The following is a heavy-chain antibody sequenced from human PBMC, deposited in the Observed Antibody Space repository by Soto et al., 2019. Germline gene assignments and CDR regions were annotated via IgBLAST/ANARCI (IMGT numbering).Heavy chain of an antibody. J-gene: IGHJ5*02. V-gene: IGHV4-34*01. CDR1: GGSFSGYY. CDR3: ARNSAGIAASVNWFDP. Sequence: PSETLSLTCAVYGGSFSGYYWSWIRQPPGKGLEWIGEINHSGSTNYNPSLKSRVTISVDTSKNQFSLKLSSVTAADTAVYYCARNSAGIAASVNWFDPWGQGTLVTVSS. CDR2: INHSGST. D-gene: IGHD6-13*01.